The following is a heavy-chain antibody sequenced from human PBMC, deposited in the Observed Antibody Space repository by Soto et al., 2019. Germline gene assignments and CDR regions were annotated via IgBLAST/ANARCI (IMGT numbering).Heavy chain of an antibody. D-gene: IGHD7-27*01. CDR1: GFTFSSYW. J-gene: IGHJ6*02. CDR3: ARAWAYYYGMDV. CDR2: INSDGSST. Sequence: GGSLRLSCAASGFTFSSYWMHWVRQAPGKGLVWVSRINSDGSSTSYADPVKGRFTISRDNAKNTLYLQMNSLRAEDTAVYYCARAWAYYYGMDVWGQGTTVTVSS. V-gene: IGHV3-74*01.